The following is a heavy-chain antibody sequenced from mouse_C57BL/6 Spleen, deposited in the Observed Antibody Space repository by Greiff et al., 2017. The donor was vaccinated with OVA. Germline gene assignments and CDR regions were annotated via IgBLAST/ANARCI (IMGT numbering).Heavy chain of an antibody. CDR2: ISYDGSN. CDR3: ARWDSSGYGY. V-gene: IGHV3-6*01. Sequence: EVQLVESGPGLVKPSQSLSLTCSVTGYSITSGYYWNWIRQFPGNKLEWLGYISYDGSNNYNPSLKNRISITRDTSKNQFFLKLNSVTTEDTATYYCARWDSSGYGYWGQGTTLTVSS. CDR1: GYSITSGYY. J-gene: IGHJ2*01. D-gene: IGHD3-2*02.